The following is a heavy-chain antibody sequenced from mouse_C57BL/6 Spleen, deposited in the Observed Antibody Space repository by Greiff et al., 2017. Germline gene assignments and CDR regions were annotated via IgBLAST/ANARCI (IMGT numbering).Heavy chain of an antibody. CDR1: GFTFSSYG. D-gene: IGHD2-5*01. J-gene: IGHJ2*01. Sequence: EVQGVESGGDLVKPGGSLKLSCAASGFTFSSYGMSWVRQTPDKRLEWVATISSGGSYTYYPDSVKGRFTISRDNAKNTLYLQMSSLKSEDTAMYYCARHESNDYWGQGTTLTVSS. V-gene: IGHV5-6*01. CDR2: ISSGGSYT. CDR3: ARHESNDY.